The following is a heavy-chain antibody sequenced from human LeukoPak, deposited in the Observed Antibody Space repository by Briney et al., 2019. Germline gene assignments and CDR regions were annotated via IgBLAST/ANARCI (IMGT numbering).Heavy chain of an antibody. J-gene: IGHJ4*02. D-gene: IGHD6-13*01. V-gene: IGHV3-53*04. CDR3: APRIAAAGPFDY. CDR2: IYSGGST. Sequence: GGSLRLSCAASGFTVSSNYMSWVRQAPGKGLEWVSVIYSGGSTYYADSVKGRFTISRPNSKNTLYLQVNSARAADTAVYYCAPRIAAAGPFDYWGQGTLVTVSS. CDR1: GFTVSSNY.